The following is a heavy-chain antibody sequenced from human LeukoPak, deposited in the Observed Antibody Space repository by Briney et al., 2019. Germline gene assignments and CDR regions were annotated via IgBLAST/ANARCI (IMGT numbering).Heavy chain of an antibody. V-gene: IGHV6-1*01. D-gene: IGHD3-9*01. J-gene: IGHJ5*02. CDR2: TYYRSKWYN. CDR1: GDSVSSNSAA. CDR3: ARVNYDILTALYNWFDP. Sequence: SQTLSLTCAISGDSVSSNSAAWNWIRQSPSRGLEWLGRTYYRSKWYNDYAVSVKSRITINPDTSKNQFSLQLNSVTPEDTAVYYCARVNYDILTALYNWFDPWGQGTLVTVSS.